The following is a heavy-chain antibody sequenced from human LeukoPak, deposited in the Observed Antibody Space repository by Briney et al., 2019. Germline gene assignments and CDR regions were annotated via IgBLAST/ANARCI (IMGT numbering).Heavy chain of an antibody. V-gene: IGHV3-9*01. CDR3: VKDKHRDGYTYGVHDS. CDR2: ITWNSRVK. Sequence: QAGRSLRLSCAASGFTFDNFAMHWVRQAPGKGLEWVSGITWNSRVKTYTPSVKGRFTISRDNAKNSLDLQMSSLRPEDTALYYCVKDKHRDGYTYGVHDSWGQGTLITVSS. CDR1: GFTFDNFA. D-gene: IGHD5-12*01. J-gene: IGHJ5*01.